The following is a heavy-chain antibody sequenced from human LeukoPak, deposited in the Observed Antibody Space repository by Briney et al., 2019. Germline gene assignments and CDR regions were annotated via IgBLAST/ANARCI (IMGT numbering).Heavy chain of an antibody. D-gene: IGHD6-13*01. CDR3: ARDSGLAAASDY. Sequence: ASVKVSCKTSGYTFTGYYMHWVRRAPGQGLEWMGWINPNSGGTNYAQKFQGRVTMTTDTSTSTAYMELRSLRSDDTAVYYCARDSGLAAASDYWGQGTLVTVSS. J-gene: IGHJ4*02. V-gene: IGHV1-2*02. CDR2: INPNSGGT. CDR1: GYTFTGYY.